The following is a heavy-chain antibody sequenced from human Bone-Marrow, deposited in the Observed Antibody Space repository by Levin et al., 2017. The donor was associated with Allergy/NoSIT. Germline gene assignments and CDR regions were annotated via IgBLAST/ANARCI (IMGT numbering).Heavy chain of an antibody. V-gene: IGHV3-30*04. Sequence: GESLKISCTVSGFTFRRYAMHWVRQAPGEGLEWVAVISSDGRSKYYADSMKGRFSISRDNSKNTLFLQMNTLGPEDTSVYYCARDRGAVADLDGLDMWGQGTVVTVSS. CDR2: ISSDGRSK. D-gene: IGHD6-19*01. CDR1: GFTFRRYA. CDR3: ARDRGAVADLDGLDM. J-gene: IGHJ3*02.